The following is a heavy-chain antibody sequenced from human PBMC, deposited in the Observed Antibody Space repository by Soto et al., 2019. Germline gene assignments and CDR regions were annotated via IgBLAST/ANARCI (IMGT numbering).Heavy chain of an antibody. V-gene: IGHV4-4*07. CDR3: AREFGDNLNYAAY. Sequence: QVQQQESGPGLLKPLETLSLTCSVSGGSISSYHWSWIRQPAGKGLAWIGRMYSTGNTNYNPSLKSGVTVSIDASKNQFFLRLNSVTAAGSAVYYCAREFGDNLNYAAYWGQGTAVTVSS. J-gene: IGHJ4*02. CDR1: GGSISSYH. CDR2: MYSTGNT. D-gene: IGHD1-7*01.